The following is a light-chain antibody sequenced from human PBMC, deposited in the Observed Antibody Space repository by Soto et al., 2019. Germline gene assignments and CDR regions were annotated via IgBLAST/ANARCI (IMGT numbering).Light chain of an antibody. CDR3: SSFTGISTPV. CDR2: EVS. CDR1: SSDVGGYNY. J-gene: IGLJ2*01. V-gene: IGLV2-14*01. Sequence: QSALTQPASVSGSPGQSITISCTGTSSDVGGYNYVSWYQQHPGKAPKLMIYEVSNRPSGVSNRFSGSKSGNTASLTISGLQAEDEAEYYCSSFTGISTPVFCGGTKVTVL.